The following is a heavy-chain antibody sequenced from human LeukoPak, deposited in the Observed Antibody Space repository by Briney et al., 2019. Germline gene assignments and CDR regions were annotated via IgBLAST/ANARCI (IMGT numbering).Heavy chain of an antibody. CDR3: ARVRSGLHMDV. D-gene: IGHD2-15*01. V-gene: IGHV3-48*03. J-gene: IGHJ6*02. CDR2: ISSRGTTI. Sequence: GGSLRLSCAVSGFTFSSYEMNWVRQAPGKGLEWVSYISSRGTTIYYVDSVKGRFTISRDNAKNSLYLQMNSLRAEDTALYYCARVRSGLHMDVWGQGTAVTVSS. CDR1: GFTFSSYE.